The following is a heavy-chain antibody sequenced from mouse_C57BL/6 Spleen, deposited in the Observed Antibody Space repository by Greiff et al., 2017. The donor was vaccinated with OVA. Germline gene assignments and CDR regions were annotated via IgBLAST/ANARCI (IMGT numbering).Heavy chain of an antibody. V-gene: IGHV1-50*01. CDR1: GYTFTSYW. J-gene: IGHJ2*01. CDR3: ARGSGVIDYYGSSLYYFDY. Sequence: QVQLQQPGAELVKPGASVKLSCKASGYTFTSYWMQWVKQRPGQGLEWIGEIDPSDSYTNYNPKFKGKATLTVDTSSSTAYMQLSSLTSEDSAVYYCARGSGVIDYYGSSLYYFDYWGQGTTLTVSS. D-gene: IGHD1-1*01. CDR2: IDPSDSYT.